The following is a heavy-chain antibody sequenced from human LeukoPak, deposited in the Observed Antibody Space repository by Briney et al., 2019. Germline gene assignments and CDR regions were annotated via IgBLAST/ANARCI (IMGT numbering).Heavy chain of an antibody. Sequence: VASVKVSCKASGYTFTGYYMHWVRQAPGQGLEWMGWINPNSGGTNYAQKFQGRVTMTRDTSISTAYMELSRLRSDDTAVYYCARMGEVNSYYYYYYMDVWGKGTTVTVSS. J-gene: IGHJ6*03. V-gene: IGHV1-2*02. CDR2: INPNSGGT. D-gene: IGHD1-26*01. CDR3: ARMGEVNSYYYYYYMDV. CDR1: GYTFTGYY.